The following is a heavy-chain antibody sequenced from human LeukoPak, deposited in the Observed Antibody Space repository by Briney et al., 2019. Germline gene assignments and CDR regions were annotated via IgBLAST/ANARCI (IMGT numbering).Heavy chain of an antibody. D-gene: IGHD3-9*01. V-gene: IGHV1-8*01. J-gene: IGHJ6*03. Sequence: GASVKVSCKASGHTFTSYDINWLPQATGQRLEWMGWMNPNRGNTVYAQKFQGRVTMTRNTSITTAYMELSSLRSEDTAVYYCARGLRALVRYFDWPLGGYYYYMDVWGKGTTVTISS. CDR2: MNPNRGNT. CDR1: GHTFTSYD. CDR3: ARGLRALVRYFDWPLGGYYYYMDV.